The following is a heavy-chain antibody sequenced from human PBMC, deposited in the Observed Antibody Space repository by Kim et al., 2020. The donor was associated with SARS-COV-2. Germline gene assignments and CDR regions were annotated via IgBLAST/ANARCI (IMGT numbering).Heavy chain of an antibody. CDR3: ARDGKGSSGWYYIDY. D-gene: IGHD6-19*01. J-gene: IGHJ4*02. Sequence: AQKFQGRVTMTRDTSISTAYMELSRLRSDDTAVYYCARDGKGSSGWYYIDYWGQGTLVTVSS. V-gene: IGHV1-2*02.